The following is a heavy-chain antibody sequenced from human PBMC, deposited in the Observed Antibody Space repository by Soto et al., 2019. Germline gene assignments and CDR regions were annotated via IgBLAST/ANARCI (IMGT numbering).Heavy chain of an antibody. CDR3: AKAENDVVVVAATVLDY. CDR1: GFTFSSYA. D-gene: IGHD2-15*01. V-gene: IGHV3-23*01. CDR2: ISGSGGST. J-gene: IGHJ4*02. Sequence: HPGGSLRLSCAASGFTFSSYAMSWVRQAPGKGLEWVSAISGSGGSTYYADSVKGRFTISRDNSKNTLYLQMNSLRAEDTAVYYCAKAENDVVVVAATVLDYWGQGTLVTVSS.